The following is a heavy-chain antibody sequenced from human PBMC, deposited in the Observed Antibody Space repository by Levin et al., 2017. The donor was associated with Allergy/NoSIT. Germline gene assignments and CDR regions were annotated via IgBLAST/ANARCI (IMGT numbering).Heavy chain of an antibody. CDR2: IDWDDDR. J-gene: IGHJ4*02. Sequence: QTLSLTCTFSGFSLTTSGMCVSWIRQPPGKALEWLARIDWDDDRYYSTSLKTRLTISKDTSKNQVVLTMTNMDPVDTPTYYCARMKYCSSTSCYYFDYWGQGALVTVSA. V-gene: IGHV2-70*11. CDR1: GFSLTTSGMC. D-gene: IGHD2-2*01. CDR3: ARMKYCSSTSCYYFDY.